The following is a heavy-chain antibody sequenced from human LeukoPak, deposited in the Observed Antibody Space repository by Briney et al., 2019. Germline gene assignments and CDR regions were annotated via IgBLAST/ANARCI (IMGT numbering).Heavy chain of an antibody. D-gene: IGHD3-22*01. J-gene: IGHJ4*02. Sequence: PGGSLRLSCAASGFTFSSYEMNWVRQAPGKGLEWVSYISSSGSTIYYADSVKGRFTISRDNAKNSLYLQMNSLRAEDTAVYYCAGGMASQESNYYDSSGEIDYWGQGTLVTVSS. V-gene: IGHV3-48*03. CDR2: ISSSGSTI. CDR3: AGGMASQESNYYDSSGEIDY. CDR1: GFTFSSYE.